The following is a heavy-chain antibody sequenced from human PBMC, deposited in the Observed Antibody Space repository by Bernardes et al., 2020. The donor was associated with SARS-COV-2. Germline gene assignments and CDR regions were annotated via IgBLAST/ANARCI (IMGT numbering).Heavy chain of an antibody. Sequence: GGSLRLSCAASEFTFSSYWMHWVRQAPGQGLVWVSRINSDGSSTSYADSVKGRFAISRDNAKNTVFLQMNSLRVEDTAMYYCARAVLVLSATFWFDPWGQGTLVTVSS. CDR3: ARAVLVLSATFWFDP. V-gene: IGHV3-74*01. D-gene: IGHD2-15*01. CDR2: INSDGSST. J-gene: IGHJ5*02. CDR1: EFTFSSYW.